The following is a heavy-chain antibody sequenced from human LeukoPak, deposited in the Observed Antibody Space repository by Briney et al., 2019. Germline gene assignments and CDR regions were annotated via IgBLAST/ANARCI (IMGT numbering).Heavy chain of an antibody. V-gene: IGHV3-23*01. CDR1: GFIFRSYA. CDR2: MSASDAGT. Sequence: GGSLRLSCAAAGFIFRSYAMNWVRQGPGKGLEWVSTMSASDAGTYYADSVKGRFTISRDNSKNTLYLQMNSLRAEDTAVYYCAKGSAVADIYFDYWGQGTLVTVSS. J-gene: IGHJ4*02. CDR3: AKGSAVADIYFDY. D-gene: IGHD6-19*01.